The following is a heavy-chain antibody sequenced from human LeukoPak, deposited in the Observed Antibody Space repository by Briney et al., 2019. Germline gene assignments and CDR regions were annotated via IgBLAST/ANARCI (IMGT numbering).Heavy chain of an antibody. CDR3: AGADYDILTGYPYYFDY. Sequence: QKFQGRVTITADKSTSTAYMELSSLRSEDTAVYYCAGADYDILTGYPYYFDYWGQGTLVTVSS. V-gene: IGHV1-69*04. D-gene: IGHD3-9*01. J-gene: IGHJ4*02.